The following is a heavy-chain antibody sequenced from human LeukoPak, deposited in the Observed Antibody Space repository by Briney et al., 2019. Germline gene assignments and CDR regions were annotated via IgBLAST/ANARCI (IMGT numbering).Heavy chain of an antibody. CDR3: AKDGLYYDGSEHVYYFDS. V-gene: IGHV3-21*04. J-gene: IGHJ4*02. CDR1: GLTFSSFS. CDR2: INTVASYI. Sequence: GGSLRLSCAASGLTFSSFSFNWVRQGPGKGLEWVSSINTVASYIYYADSVKGRFTISRDNSKNTLYLQMNSLRAEDTALYYCAKDGLYYDGSEHVYYFDSWGQGTLVTVSS. D-gene: IGHD3-22*01.